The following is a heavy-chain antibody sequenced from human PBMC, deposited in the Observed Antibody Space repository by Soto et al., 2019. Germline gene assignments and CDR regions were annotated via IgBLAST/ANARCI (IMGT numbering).Heavy chain of an antibody. D-gene: IGHD6-6*01. V-gene: IGHV1-18*01. Sequence: QVQLVQSGAEVKKPGASVKVSCKASVYTFTSYGISWVRQAPGQGLERMGWISADNGNTNYAQKLQGRVTMKTETSTSTAYLELRSLRSDDTAVYYCARPSSSSDANYGSFDYWGQGPLVTVSS. CDR1: VYTFTSYG. CDR3: ARPSSSSDANYGSFDY. J-gene: IGHJ4*02. CDR2: ISADNGNT.